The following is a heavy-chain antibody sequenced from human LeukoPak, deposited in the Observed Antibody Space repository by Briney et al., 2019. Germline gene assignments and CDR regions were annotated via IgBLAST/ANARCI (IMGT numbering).Heavy chain of an antibody. CDR1: GFTFSSYS. Sequence: PGGSLRLSCAASGFTFSSYSMNWVRQAPGKGLKWVSSISSSSSYIYYADSVKGRFTISRDNAKNSLYLQMNSLRAEDTAVYYCARDNIPYYYDSSGYSRGIAFDIWGQGTMVTVSS. CDR3: ARDNIPYYYDSSGYSRGIAFDI. D-gene: IGHD3-22*01. CDR2: ISSSSSYI. J-gene: IGHJ3*02. V-gene: IGHV3-21*01.